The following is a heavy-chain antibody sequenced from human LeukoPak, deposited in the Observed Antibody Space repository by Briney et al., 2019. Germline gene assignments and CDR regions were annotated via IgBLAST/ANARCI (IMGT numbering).Heavy chain of an antibody. CDR1: GFTFSSYW. J-gene: IGHJ6*02. CDR2: ISGSGGST. CDR3: AKELRYCSGGSCYSASGMDV. Sequence: GGSLRLSCAASGFTFSSYWMHWVRQAPGKGLEWVSAISGSGGSTYYADSVKGRFTISRDNSKNTLYLQMNSLRAEDTAVYYCAKELRYCSGGSCYSASGMDVWGQGTTVTVSS. D-gene: IGHD2-15*01. V-gene: IGHV3-23*01.